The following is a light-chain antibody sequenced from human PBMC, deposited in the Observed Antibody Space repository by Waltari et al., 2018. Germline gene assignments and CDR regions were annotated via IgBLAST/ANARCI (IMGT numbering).Light chain of an antibody. CDR2: EDR. Sequence: SYELTQPPSVSVSPGQTARNTCPGNALPKKYAYWYQQKSGQAPVLVIYEDRKRPSGIPERFSGSSSGPMATLTISGAQVEDEADYYCYSTDSSGDFRIFGGGTKLTVL. J-gene: IGLJ2*01. CDR1: ALPKKY. CDR3: YSTDSSGDFRI. V-gene: IGLV3-10*01.